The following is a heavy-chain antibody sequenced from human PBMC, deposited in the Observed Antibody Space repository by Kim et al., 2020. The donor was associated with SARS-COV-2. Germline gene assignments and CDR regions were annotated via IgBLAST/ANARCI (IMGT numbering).Heavy chain of an antibody. J-gene: IGHJ4*02. CDR2: ISYDGSNK. CDR3: AKEIYYGDYVIDY. D-gene: IGHD4-17*01. Sequence: GGSLRLSCAASGFTFSSYGMHWVRQAPGKGLEWVAVISYDGSNKYYADSVKGRFTISRDNSKNTLYLQMNSLRAEDTAVYYCAKEIYYGDYVIDYWGQGTLVTVSS. CDR1: GFTFSSYG. V-gene: IGHV3-30*18.